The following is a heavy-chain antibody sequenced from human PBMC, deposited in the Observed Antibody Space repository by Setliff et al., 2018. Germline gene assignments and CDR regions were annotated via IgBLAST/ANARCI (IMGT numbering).Heavy chain of an antibody. CDR2: IYNRGST. D-gene: IGHD6-6*01. CDR1: GHSISSGYY. CDR3: ARGGVEQLAGRPLKGYYYGMDV. J-gene: IGHJ6*02. Sequence: PSETLSLTCTVSGHSISSGYYWGWIRQSPGKGLEWIGSIYNRGSTYYNPSLKSRVTISRDNSRNTLSLQMNSLRAEDTAVYYCARGGVEQLAGRPLKGYYYGMDVWGQGTTVTVSS. V-gene: IGHV4-38-2*02.